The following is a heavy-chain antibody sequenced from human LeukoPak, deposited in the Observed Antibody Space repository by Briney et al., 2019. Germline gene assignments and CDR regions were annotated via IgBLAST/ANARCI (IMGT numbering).Heavy chain of an antibody. D-gene: IGHD6-13*01. CDR3: ARRRLAAAGTFGY. V-gene: IGHV4-59*12. J-gene: IGHJ4*02. CDR2: IYHSGST. CDR1: GGSISTYY. Sequence: SETLSLTCTVSGGSISTYYWNWIRQPPGKGLEWIGYIYHSGSTNYNPSLQSRVTISVDTSKNQFSLKLSSVTAADTAVCYCARRRLAAAGTFGYWGQGTLVTVSS.